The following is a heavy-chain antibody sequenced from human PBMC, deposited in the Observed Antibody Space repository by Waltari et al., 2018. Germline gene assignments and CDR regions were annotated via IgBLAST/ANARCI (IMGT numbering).Heavy chain of an antibody. V-gene: IGHV3-74*01. CDR1: GFTFSSYW. CDR3: ARAYDFWSGFNLFDP. J-gene: IGHJ5*02. D-gene: IGHD3-3*01. Sequence: EVQLVESGGGLVQPGGSLRLSCAASGFTFSSYWMHWVRQAPGKGLVGVSRITRDGSSPGSVDSVKCRFTISRDTAKITLYLQMNSLIAEDTAVYYCARAYDFWSGFNLFDPWGQGTLVTVSS. CDR2: ITRDGSSP.